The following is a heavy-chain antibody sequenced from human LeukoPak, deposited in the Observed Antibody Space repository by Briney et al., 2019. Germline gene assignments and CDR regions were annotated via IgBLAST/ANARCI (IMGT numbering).Heavy chain of an antibody. CDR1: GFTFDNYA. D-gene: IGHD3-22*01. CDR2: IWYDGSNK. V-gene: IGHV3-33*06. Sequence: GRSLRLSCAPSGFTFDNYAMHWVRQAPGKGQEWVAVIWYDGSNKYYADSVKGRFTIARDNSKNTLYLQMNSLRAEDTAVYYCAKEGYYDSSGYPYFDYWGQGTLVTVSS. J-gene: IGHJ4*02. CDR3: AKEGYYDSSGYPYFDY.